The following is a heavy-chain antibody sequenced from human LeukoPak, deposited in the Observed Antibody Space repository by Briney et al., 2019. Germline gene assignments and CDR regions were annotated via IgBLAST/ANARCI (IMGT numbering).Heavy chain of an antibody. Sequence: GGSLRLSCVASGFTFSSYWMSWVRQAPGKGLEWVANIKQDGSEKYYVDSVKGRFTISRDNAKNSLYLQMNSLRAEDTAVYYCARVAFRGYSGYDSGYFDYWGQGTLVTVSS. J-gene: IGHJ4*02. CDR3: ARVAFRGYSGYDSGYFDY. CDR2: IKQDGSEK. V-gene: IGHV3-7*01. CDR1: GFTFSSYW. D-gene: IGHD5-12*01.